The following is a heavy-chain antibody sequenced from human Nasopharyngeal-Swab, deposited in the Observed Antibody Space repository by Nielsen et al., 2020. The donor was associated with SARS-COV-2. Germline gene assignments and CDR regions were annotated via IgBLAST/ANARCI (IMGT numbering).Heavy chain of an antibody. J-gene: IGHJ4*02. CDR1: GFAFGNYA. CDR2: ISGSGGNT. Sequence: GSLRLSCTVSGFAFGNYAMSWVHQAPGKGLEWVSGISGSGGNTFVADSVKGRFTISRDNSKNTLYLQMSSLRVADTATYYCAKEGSIIVGTFFDSWGQGALVTVSS. CDR3: AKEGSIIVGTFFDS. D-gene: IGHD1-26*01. V-gene: IGHV3-23*01.